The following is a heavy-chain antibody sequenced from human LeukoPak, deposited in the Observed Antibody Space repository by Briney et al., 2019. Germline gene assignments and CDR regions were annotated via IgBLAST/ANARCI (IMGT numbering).Heavy chain of an antibody. D-gene: IGHD5-18*01. J-gene: IGHJ4*02. CDR1: GGSISSSSYY. Sequence: PSETLSLTCTVSGGSISSSSYYWGWIRQPPGKGLEWIGSIYYSGSTYYNPSLKSRVTISADTSKNQFSLKLSSVTAADTAVYYCARDHPTYGYSYWGQGTLVTVSS. CDR2: IYYSGST. CDR3: ARDHPTYGYSY. V-gene: IGHV4-39*07.